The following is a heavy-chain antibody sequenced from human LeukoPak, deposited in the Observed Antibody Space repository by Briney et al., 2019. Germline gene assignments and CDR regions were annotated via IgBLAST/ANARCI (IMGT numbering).Heavy chain of an antibody. CDR2: ISGSGNST. Sequence: GGSLRLSCAASGLTFSGSAMSWVRQAPGKGLEWVSLISGSGNSTYYADSVKGRFTISRDNSKNTVYLQMNSLRAEDTAVYYCAKTTTGYSSGRFPGWPVDYWGQGTLVTVSS. J-gene: IGHJ4*02. CDR1: GLTFSGSA. CDR3: AKTTTGYSSGRFPGWPVDY. D-gene: IGHD6-19*01. V-gene: IGHV3-23*01.